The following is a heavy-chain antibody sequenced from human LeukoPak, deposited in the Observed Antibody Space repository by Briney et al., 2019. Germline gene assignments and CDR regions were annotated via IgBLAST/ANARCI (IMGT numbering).Heavy chain of an antibody. CDR1: RGTFSNDA. CDR3: ARDLVCTMNCKDS. J-gene: IGHJ4*02. CDR2: IIPNLGMA. V-gene: IGHV1-69*04. Sequence: SVKVSCKASRGTFSNDAISWVRQAPGQGLEWMGRIIPNLGMALYAQKFKGRVTITADKSPSTAYMELSSLTSEDTAVYFCARDLVCTMNCKDSWGQGTLVTVS. D-gene: IGHD2-2*01.